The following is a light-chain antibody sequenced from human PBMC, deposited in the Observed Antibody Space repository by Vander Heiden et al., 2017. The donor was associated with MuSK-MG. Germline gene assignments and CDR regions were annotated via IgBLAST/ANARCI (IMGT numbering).Light chain of an antibody. V-gene: IGKV3-11*01. CDR1: QSVSSY. J-gene: IGKJ5*01. CDR3: QQRSNWPPIT. Sequence: IVLTQSPATLSLSPGERATLSCRASQSVSSYLARYQQKPGQAPRLLIYDASNRATVIPARFSGSESGTDFTLTISSLEPEDFAVYYCQQRSNWPPITFGQGTRLEIK. CDR2: DAS.